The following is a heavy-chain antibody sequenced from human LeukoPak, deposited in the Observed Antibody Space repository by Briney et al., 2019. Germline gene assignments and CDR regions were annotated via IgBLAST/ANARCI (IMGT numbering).Heavy chain of an antibody. CDR3: ARAKKERWELQAGNWFDP. V-gene: IGHV1-8*01. CDR2: MNPNSGNT. CDR1: GYTFTSYD. Sequence: ASVTVSCKASGYTFTSYDINWVRQATGQGLEWMGWMNPNSGNTGYAQKFQGRVTMTRNTSISTAYMELSSLRSEDTAVYYCARAKKERWELQAGNWFDPWGQGTLVTVSS. D-gene: IGHD1-26*01. J-gene: IGHJ5*02.